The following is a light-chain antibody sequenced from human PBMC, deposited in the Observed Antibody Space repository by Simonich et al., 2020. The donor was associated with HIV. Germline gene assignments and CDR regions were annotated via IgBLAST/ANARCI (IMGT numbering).Light chain of an antibody. V-gene: IGKV4-1*01. CDR2: WAS. J-gene: IGKJ1*01. CDR1: QSVLYSSNNKNY. CDR3: QQCNNWPPT. Sequence: DIVMTQSPDSLAVSLGERATINCKSSQSVLYSSNNKNYLAWYQQKPGQPPKLLIYWASTRESGVPDRFSGSGSGTEFTLTISSMQSEDFAVYYCQQCNNWPPTFGQGTKVEIK.